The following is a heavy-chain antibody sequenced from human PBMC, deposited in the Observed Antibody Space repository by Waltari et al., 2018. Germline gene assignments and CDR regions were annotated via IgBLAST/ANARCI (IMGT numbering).Heavy chain of an antibody. CDR1: GGTFSSYT. Sequence: QVQLVQSGAEVKKPGSSVKVSCKASGGTFSSYTIRWVRQAPGRGLEWMGRISPSLGKANHEQKGQGSVTSNADKTTGTAYMERSSLRAEDTAVYYCARDGTMAFDYWGQGTLVTVSS. J-gene: IGHJ4*02. V-gene: IGHV1-69*08. CDR2: ISPSLGKA. D-gene: IGHD3-10*01. CDR3: ARDGTMAFDY.